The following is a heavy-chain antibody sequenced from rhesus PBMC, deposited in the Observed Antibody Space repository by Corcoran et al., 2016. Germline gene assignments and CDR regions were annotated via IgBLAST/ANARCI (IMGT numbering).Heavy chain of an antibody. Sequence: QVQLQQWGEGLVKPSETLSLTCAVYGGSISGYYYWSWIRQPPGKGLEWIGYIYGNSTSTNYNSSLKNRVTISKATSKNQFSLKLSSVTAADTAVYYCARDRRFSSGWLFDYWGQGVLVTVSS. CDR1: GGSISGYYY. J-gene: IGHJ4*01. CDR2: IYGNSTST. V-gene: IGHV4-73*01. CDR3: ARDRRFSSGWLFDY. D-gene: IGHD6-31*01.